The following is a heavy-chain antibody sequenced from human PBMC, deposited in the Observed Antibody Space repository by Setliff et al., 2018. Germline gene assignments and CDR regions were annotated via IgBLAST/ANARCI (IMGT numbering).Heavy chain of an antibody. CDR1: GGSISSGFYY. J-gene: IGHJ4*02. CDR2: IYTTGST. V-gene: IGHV4-61*02. D-gene: IGHD3-3*01. Sequence: PSETLSLTCTVSGGSISSGFYYWNWIRQPAGKGLEWIGRIYTTGSTNYNPSLKSRVTISLDKSKNQFSLELSSVTAADTAVYYCARTSGDFWSGYSLDYWGQGTLVTVSS. CDR3: ARTSGDFWSGYSLDY.